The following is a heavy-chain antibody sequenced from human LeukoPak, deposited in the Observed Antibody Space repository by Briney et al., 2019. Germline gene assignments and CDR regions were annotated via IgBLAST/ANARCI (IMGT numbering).Heavy chain of an antibody. Sequence: SETLSLTCTVSGGSISSNYWSWIRQPPGKGLEWIGHIYYSGSTNYNPSLKSRVTISVDTSKNQFSLKLSSATAADAAVYYCAREDYCSGGSCYSGYFQHWGQGTLVTVSS. D-gene: IGHD2-15*01. V-gene: IGHV4-59*01. CDR3: AREDYCSGGSCYSGYFQH. J-gene: IGHJ1*01. CDR1: GGSISSNY. CDR2: IYYSGST.